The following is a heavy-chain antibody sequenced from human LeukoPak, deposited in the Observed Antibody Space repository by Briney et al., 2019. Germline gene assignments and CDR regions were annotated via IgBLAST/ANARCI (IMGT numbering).Heavy chain of an antibody. CDR3: ARAPNQLWFRHYYYGMDV. CDR1: GFTFSSYW. D-gene: IGHD5-18*01. J-gene: IGHJ6*02. CDR2: INSDGSST. Sequence: GGSLRLSCAASGFTFSSYWMHWVRQAPGKGLVWVSRINSDGSSTSYADSVKGRFTISRDNAKNSLYLQMNSLRAEDTAVYYCARAPNQLWFRHYYYGMDVWGQGTTVTVSS. V-gene: IGHV3-74*01.